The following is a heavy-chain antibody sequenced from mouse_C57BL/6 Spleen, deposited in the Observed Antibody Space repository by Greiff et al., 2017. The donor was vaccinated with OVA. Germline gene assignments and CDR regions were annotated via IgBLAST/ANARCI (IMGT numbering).Heavy chain of an antibody. Sequence: DVKLQESGAELVKPGASVKLSCTASGFNIKDYYMHWVKQRTEQGLEWIGRIDPEDGETKYAPKFQGKATITADTSSNTAYLQLSSLTSEDTAVYYCARGAYSNYVAWFAYWGQGTLVTVSA. CDR2: IDPEDGET. CDR3: ARGAYSNYVAWFAY. D-gene: IGHD2-5*01. J-gene: IGHJ3*01. CDR1: GFNIKDYY. V-gene: IGHV14-2*01.